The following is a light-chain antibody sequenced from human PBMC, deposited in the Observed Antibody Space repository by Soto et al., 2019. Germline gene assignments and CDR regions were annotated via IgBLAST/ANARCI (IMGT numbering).Light chain of an antibody. J-gene: IGKJ4*01. V-gene: IGKV3-11*01. Sequence: EIVLTQSPATLSLSPGERATLSCRASQSVSRYLAWYQQKPGQAPRLLIYDASNRATGIPDRFSGSGSGTDFTLTISSLEPEDFAVYYCQQSSNWPPAFGGGTKADIK. CDR1: QSVSRY. CDR3: QQSSNWPPA. CDR2: DAS.